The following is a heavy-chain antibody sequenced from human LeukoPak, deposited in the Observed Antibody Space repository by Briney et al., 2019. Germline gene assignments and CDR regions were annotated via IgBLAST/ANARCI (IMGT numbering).Heavy chain of an antibody. D-gene: IGHD2-8*01. CDR2: ISDSGSRT. V-gene: IGHV3-23*01. CDR1: GFTFSSYA. CDR3: AKEKKYCTNGVCYTSGGSYYFED. Sequence: GGSLRLSCAASGFTFSSYAMSWVRQAPGKGLEWVSTISDSGSRTYYADSVKGRFTISRDNSKNTLYLQMNSLRAEDTAVYYCAKEKKYCTNGVCYTSGGSYYFEDWGQGTLVTVSS. J-gene: IGHJ4*02.